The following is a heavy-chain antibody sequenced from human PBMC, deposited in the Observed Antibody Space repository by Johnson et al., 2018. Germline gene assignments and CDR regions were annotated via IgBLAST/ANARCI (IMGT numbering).Heavy chain of an antibody. CDR2: IKPDGSEK. V-gene: IGHV3-7*01. J-gene: IGHJ6*03. CDR3: AREGLLPWYYYYYTDV. CDR1: GFTFSSYG. Sequence: VQLVESGGGVVQPGRSXRLSCAASGFTFSSYGMPWVRQAPGKGLEWVANIKPDGSEKYYVAAVKGRFTSSRDNAKHSLYLQMTSLRAESPAVYYWAREGLLPWYYYYYTDVWGKGTTVTVSS. D-gene: IGHD3-22*01.